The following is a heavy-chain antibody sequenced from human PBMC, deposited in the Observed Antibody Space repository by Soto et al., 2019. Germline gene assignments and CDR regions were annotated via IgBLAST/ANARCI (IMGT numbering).Heavy chain of an antibody. CDR3: AGGGVYDSGRYHY. Sequence: GGSLRLSCEASGFPFMTYWMSWVRQAPGKGLEWVAHMKEEATEKYLDSVKGRFIISRDNAKNSLYLQMNSLRGDDTAVYYCAGGGVYDSGRYHYWGQGTLVTAPQ. V-gene: IGHV3-7*01. D-gene: IGHD3-22*01. J-gene: IGHJ4*02. CDR1: GFPFMTYW. CDR2: MKEEATEK.